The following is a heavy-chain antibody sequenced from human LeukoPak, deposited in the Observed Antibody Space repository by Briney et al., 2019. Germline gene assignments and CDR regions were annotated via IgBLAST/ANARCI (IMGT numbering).Heavy chain of an antibody. CDR2: ISGSGSTI. CDR1: GFTFSSYE. CDR3: ARDSRIVATIDY. D-gene: IGHD5-12*01. J-gene: IGHJ4*02. Sequence: PGGSLRLSCAASGFTFSSYEMSWVRQAPGKGLEWVSYISGSGSTIYYADSVKGRFTISRDNAKNSLYLQMNSLRAEDTAVYYCARDSRIVATIDYWGQGTLVTVSS. V-gene: IGHV3-48*03.